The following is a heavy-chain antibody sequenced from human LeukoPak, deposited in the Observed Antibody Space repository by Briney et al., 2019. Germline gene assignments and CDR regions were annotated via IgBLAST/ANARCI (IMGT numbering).Heavy chain of an antibody. CDR1: GFTFDDYA. D-gene: IGHD3-10*01. J-gene: IGHJ4*02. CDR3: ARVAQWFGESAFDY. V-gene: IGHV3-9*01. CDR2: ISWNSGSI. Sequence: GRSLRLSCAASGFTFDDYAMHWVRQAPGKGLEWVSGISWNSGSIGYADSVKGRFTISRDNAKNTLYLQMNSLRAEDTAVYYCARVAQWFGESAFDYWGQGTLVTVSS.